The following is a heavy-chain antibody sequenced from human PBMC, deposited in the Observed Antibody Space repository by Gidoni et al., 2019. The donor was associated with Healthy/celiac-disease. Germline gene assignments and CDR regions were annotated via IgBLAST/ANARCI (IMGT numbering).Heavy chain of an antibody. J-gene: IGHJ3*02. V-gene: IGHV3-33*01. CDR3: AREIAVAGTPDAFDI. CDR2: IWYDGSNK. D-gene: IGHD6-19*01. CDR1: GFTFSSYG. Sequence: QVQLVGSVGGVVQPGRSLRLSCAASGFTFSSYGMHWVRQAPGKGLAWVAVIWYDGSNKYYADSVKGRFTISRDNSKNTLYLQMNSLRAEDTAVYYCAREIAVAGTPDAFDIWGQGTMVTVSS.